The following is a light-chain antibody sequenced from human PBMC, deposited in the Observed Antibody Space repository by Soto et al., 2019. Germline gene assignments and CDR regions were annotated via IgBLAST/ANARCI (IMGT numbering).Light chain of an antibody. CDR2: SDD. CDR3: AAWGDSLNTWV. J-gene: IGLJ3*02. CDR1: SSNIGSNA. Sequence: QSVLTQPPSASGTPGQRVTISCSGSSSNIGSNAVSWYQHFAGTAPKVLIYSDDQRPSGVPDRFSGSKSGTSASLAISGLRAEDEADYFCAAWGDSLNTWVFGGGTKLTVL. V-gene: IGLV1-44*01.